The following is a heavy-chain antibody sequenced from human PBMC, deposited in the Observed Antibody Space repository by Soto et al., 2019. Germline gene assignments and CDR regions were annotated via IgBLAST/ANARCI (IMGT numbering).Heavy chain of an antibody. Sequence: TVSGGSISSYYWSWIRQPPGKGLEWIGYIYYSGSTNYNPSLKSRVTISVDTSKNQLSLKLSSVTAADTAVYYCARAYGDYVYYFDYWGQGTLVTVSS. CDR3: ARAYGDYVYYFDY. D-gene: IGHD4-17*01. V-gene: IGHV4-59*01. CDR2: IYYSGST. CDR1: GGSISSYY. J-gene: IGHJ4*02.